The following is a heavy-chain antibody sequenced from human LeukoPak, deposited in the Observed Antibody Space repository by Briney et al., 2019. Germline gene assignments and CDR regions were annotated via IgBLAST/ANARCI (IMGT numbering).Heavy chain of an antibody. CDR3: AKGGWGIAAAGYFDY. CDR2: IRYDGSNK. CDR1: GFTFSSYG. V-gene: IGHV3-30*02. D-gene: IGHD6-13*01. Sequence: PGGSLRLSCAASGFTFSSYGMHWVRQAPGKGLEWVAFIRYDGSNKYYADSVKGRFTISRDNSKNTLYLQVNSLRAEDTAVYYCAKGGWGIAAAGYFDYWGQGTLVTVSS. J-gene: IGHJ4*02.